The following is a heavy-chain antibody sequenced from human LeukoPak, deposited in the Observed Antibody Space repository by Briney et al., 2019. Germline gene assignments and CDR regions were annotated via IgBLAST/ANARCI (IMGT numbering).Heavy chain of an antibody. V-gene: IGHV3-30*18. CDR2: ISYDGSNK. CDR1: GFTFSSYG. J-gene: IGHJ4*02. CDR3: AKGRYYGSGSLSNYFDY. D-gene: IGHD3-10*01. Sequence: PGGSLRLSCAASGFTFSSYGMHWVRQAPGKGLEWVAVISYDGSNKYYADSVKGRFTISRDNSKNTLYLQMNSLRAEDTAVYYCAKGRYYGSGSLSNYFDYWGQGTLVTVSS.